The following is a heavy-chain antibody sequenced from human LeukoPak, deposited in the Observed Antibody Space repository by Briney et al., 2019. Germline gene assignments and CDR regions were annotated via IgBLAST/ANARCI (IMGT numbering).Heavy chain of an antibody. J-gene: IGHJ5*02. CDR2: INHSGST. CDR1: GGSFSGYY. D-gene: IGHD3-16*02. Sequence: SETLSLTCAVYGGSFSGYYWSWIRQPPGKGLEWIGEINHSGSTYYNPSLKSRVTISVDTSKNQFSLKLSSVTAADTAVYYCASGDYDYVWGSYRRGYNWFDPWGQGTLVTVSS. CDR3: ASGDYDYVWGSYRRGYNWFDP. V-gene: IGHV4-34*01.